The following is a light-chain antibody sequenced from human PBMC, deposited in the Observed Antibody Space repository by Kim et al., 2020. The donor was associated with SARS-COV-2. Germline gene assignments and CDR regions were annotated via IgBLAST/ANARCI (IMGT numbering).Light chain of an antibody. CDR2: DVT. Sequence: PGQSITMPCTGASSDVGRYNYVPRYQQHPGKAPKVMIYDVTKRPSGVPDRFSGSKSGNTASLTISGIQGEDEAVYYCCSFAGNSVVFGGGTQLTVL. CDR1: SSDVGRYNY. CDR3: CSFAGNSVV. V-gene: IGLV2-11*01. J-gene: IGLJ2*01.